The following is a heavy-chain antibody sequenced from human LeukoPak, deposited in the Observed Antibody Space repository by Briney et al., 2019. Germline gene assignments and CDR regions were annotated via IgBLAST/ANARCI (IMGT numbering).Heavy chain of an antibody. CDR1: GYTFTGYY. D-gene: IGHD1-26*01. CDR2: FDPEDGET. CDR3: ATSDEGSEWELLGGYFQH. Sequence: GASVKVSCKASGYTFTGYYMHWVRQAPGKGLEWMGGFDPEDGETIYAQKFQGRVTMTEDTSTDTAYMELSSLRSEDTAVYYCATSDEGSEWELLGGYFQHWGQGTLVTVSS. V-gene: IGHV1-24*01. J-gene: IGHJ1*01.